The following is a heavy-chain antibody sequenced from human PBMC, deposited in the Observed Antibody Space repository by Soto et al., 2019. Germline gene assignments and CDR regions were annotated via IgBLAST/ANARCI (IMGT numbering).Heavy chain of an antibody. Sequence: QVQLVESGGGVVQPGRSLRLSCAASGFTFSSYGMHWVRQAPGKGLEWVAVISYDGSNKYYADSVKGRFTISRDNSKNTLYLQMNSLRAEDTAVYYCAKESEMTTVTIYGMDVWGQRTTVTVSS. J-gene: IGHJ6*02. CDR1: GFTFSSYG. CDR2: ISYDGSNK. V-gene: IGHV3-30*18. CDR3: AKESEMTTVTIYGMDV. D-gene: IGHD4-17*01.